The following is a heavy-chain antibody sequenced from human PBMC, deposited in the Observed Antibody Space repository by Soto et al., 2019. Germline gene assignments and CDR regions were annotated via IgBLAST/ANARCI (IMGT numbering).Heavy chain of an antibody. D-gene: IGHD1-26*01. CDR1: GGSFSGYY. CDR3: ARSAYSGSYYNDAFDI. CDR2: INHSGST. Sequence: SETLSLTCAVYGGSFSGYYWSWIRQHPGKGLEWIGEINHSGSTNYNPSLKSRVTISVDTSKNQFSLKLSSVTAADTAVYYCARSAYSGSYYNDAFDIWGQGTMVTVSS. J-gene: IGHJ3*02. V-gene: IGHV4-34*01.